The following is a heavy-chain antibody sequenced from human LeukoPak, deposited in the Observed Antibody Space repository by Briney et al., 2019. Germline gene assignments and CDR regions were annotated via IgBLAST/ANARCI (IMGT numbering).Heavy chain of an antibody. CDR1: GFTFSSYG. CDR3: ARDYRNSGALGY. J-gene: IGHJ4*02. V-gene: IGHV3-21*01. Sequence: GGSLRLSCAASGFTFSSYGMNWVRQAPGKGLEWVSSISSSSSYIYYADSVKGRFTISRDNAKNSLYLQMNSLRAEDTAVYYCARDYRNSGALGYWGQGTLVTVSS. D-gene: IGHD2-15*01. CDR2: ISSSSSYI.